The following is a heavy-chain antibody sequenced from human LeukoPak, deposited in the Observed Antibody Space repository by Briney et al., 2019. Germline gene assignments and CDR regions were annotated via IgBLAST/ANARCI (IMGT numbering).Heavy chain of an antibody. CDR1: GLTFSSYS. J-gene: IGHJ5*02. V-gene: IGHV3-21*01. Sequence: GGSLRLSCAASGLTFSSYSMNWVRQAPGKGLEWVSSISSSSSYIYYADSVKGRFTISRDNAKNSLYLQMNSLRAEDTAVYYCARDATRANWFDPWGQGTLVTVSS. CDR2: ISSSSSYI. CDR3: ARDATRANWFDP.